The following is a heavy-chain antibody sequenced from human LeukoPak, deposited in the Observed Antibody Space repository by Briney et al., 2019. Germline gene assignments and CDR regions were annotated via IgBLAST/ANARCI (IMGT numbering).Heavy chain of an antibody. CDR2: ISWNSGSI. D-gene: IGHD6-19*01. V-gene: IGHV3-9*01. CDR3: AKGGSGWYPGFDY. Sequence: GGSLRLSCAASGFTFDDYAMHWVRQVPGKGLEWVSGISWNSGSIGYADSVKGRFTISRDNSRNTLYLQMNSLRVEDTAVYYCAKGGSGWYPGFDYWGQGILVTVSS. J-gene: IGHJ4*02. CDR1: GFTFDDYA.